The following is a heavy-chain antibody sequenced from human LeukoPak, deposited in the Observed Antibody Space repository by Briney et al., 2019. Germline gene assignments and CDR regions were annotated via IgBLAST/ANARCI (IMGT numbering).Heavy chain of an antibody. Sequence: GGSLRLSCAASGFTFGSYSMNWVRQAPGKGLEWVSYITSGSSTIYYADSVKGRFTISRDNAKNSLYLQMNSLRADDTAAYYCTRDGLYFDYWGQGTLVTVSS. J-gene: IGHJ4*02. CDR3: TRDGLYFDY. V-gene: IGHV3-48*01. CDR1: GFTFGSYS. CDR2: ITSGSSTI.